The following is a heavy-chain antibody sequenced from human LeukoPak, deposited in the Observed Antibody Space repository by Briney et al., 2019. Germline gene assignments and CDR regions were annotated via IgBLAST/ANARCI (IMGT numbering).Heavy chain of an antibody. Sequence: GGSLTLSCAASGFSFNTYAMSWVRQAPRKGLEWVSSITGSGDRTYYADSAKGRFTISRDNSKNTLHFQLNTLRGEDTAVYYCASGYTVTRIVYWGQGALVTVSS. J-gene: IGHJ4*02. CDR1: GFSFNTYA. CDR3: ASGYTVTRIVY. D-gene: IGHD4-17*01. CDR2: ITGSGDRT. V-gene: IGHV3-23*01.